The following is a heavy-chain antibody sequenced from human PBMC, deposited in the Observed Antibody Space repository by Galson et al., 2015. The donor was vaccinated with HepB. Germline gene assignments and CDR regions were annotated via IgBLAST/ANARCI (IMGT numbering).Heavy chain of an antibody. V-gene: IGHV4-39*06. Sequence: ETLSLTCTVSGGSISSSSYYWGWIRQPPGKGLEWIGSIYYSGSTYYNPSLKSRVTISVDTSKNQFPLKLSSVTAADTAVYYCARDASPRGSGSPHFDYWGQGTLVTVSS. J-gene: IGHJ4*02. CDR3: ARDASPRGSGSPHFDY. CDR2: IYYSGST. CDR1: GGSISSSSYY. D-gene: IGHD3-10*01.